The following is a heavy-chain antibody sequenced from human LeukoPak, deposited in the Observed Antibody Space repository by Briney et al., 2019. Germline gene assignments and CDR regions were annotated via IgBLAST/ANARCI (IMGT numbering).Heavy chain of an antibody. Sequence: GGSLRLSCAASGFTFDDYAMHWVRQAPGKGLEWVSGISWNSGSIGYADSVKGRFTISRDNAKSSLYLQMNSLRAEDTALYYCAKDRYSSSLFDYWGQGTLVTVSS. CDR1: GFTFDDYA. CDR2: ISWNSGSI. D-gene: IGHD6-6*01. J-gene: IGHJ4*02. CDR3: AKDRYSSSLFDY. V-gene: IGHV3-9*01.